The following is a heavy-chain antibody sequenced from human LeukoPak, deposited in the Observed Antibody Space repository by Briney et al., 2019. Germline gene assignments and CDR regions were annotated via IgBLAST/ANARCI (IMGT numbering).Heavy chain of an antibody. CDR1: GGSISSYY. CDR3: AREVYGGNSAFDY. Sequence: PSETLSVTCTVSGGSISSYYWSWIRQPPGKGLEWIGYIYYSGSTNYNPSLKSQVTISVDTSKNQFSLKLSSVTAADTAVYYCAREVYGGNSAFDYWGQGTLVTVSS. D-gene: IGHD4-23*01. J-gene: IGHJ4*02. CDR2: IYYSGST. V-gene: IGHV4-59*01.